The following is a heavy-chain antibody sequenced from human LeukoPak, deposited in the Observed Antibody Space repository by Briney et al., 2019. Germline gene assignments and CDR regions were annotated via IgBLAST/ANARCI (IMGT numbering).Heavy chain of an antibody. D-gene: IGHD3-10*01. Sequence: VGSLRLSCAASGFTFSSYSMNWVRQAPGKGLEWVSSISSSSSYIYYADSVKGRFTISRHNAKNSLYLQMNSLRSEDTAVYYCARRMGPGEGDYWGPGTLVTVSS. J-gene: IGHJ4*02. CDR3: ARRMGPGEGDY. V-gene: IGHV3-21*01. CDR1: GFTFSSYS. CDR2: ISSSSSYI.